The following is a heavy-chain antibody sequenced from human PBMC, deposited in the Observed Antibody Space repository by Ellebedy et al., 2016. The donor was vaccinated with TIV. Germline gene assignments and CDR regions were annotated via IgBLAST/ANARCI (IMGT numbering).Heavy chain of an antibody. CDR2: ISAYNGNT. V-gene: IGHV1-18*01. CDR1: GYTFTSYG. CDR3: ARDTPSRIAVAGTEVDY. D-gene: IGHD6-19*01. Sequence: ASVKVSXXASGYTFTSYGISWVRQAPGQGLEWMGWISAYNGNTNYAQKLQGRVTMTTDTSTSTAYMELRSLRSDDTAVYYCARDTPSRIAVAGTEVDYWGQGTLVTVSS. J-gene: IGHJ4*02.